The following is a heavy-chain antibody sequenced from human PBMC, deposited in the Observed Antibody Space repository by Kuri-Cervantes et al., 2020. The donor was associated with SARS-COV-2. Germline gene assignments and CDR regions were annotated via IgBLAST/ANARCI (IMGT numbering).Heavy chain of an antibody. CDR2: IFSNDEK. D-gene: IGHD4-23*01. V-gene: IGHV2-26*01. CDR1: GFSLSNARMG. J-gene: IGHJ4*02. Sequence: SGPTLVKPTETLTLTCTVSGFSLSNARMGVSWIRQPPGKALEWLAHIFSNDEKSYSTSLKSRLTISKDTSKNQVVLTMTNMDPVDTATYYCAHSKYYGGGLFDYWGQGTLVTVSS. CDR3: AHSKYYGGGLFDY.